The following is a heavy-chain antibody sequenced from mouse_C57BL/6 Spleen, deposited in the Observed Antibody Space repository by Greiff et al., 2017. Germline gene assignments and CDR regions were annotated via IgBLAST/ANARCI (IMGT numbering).Heavy chain of an antibody. CDR2: IDPSDSYT. V-gene: IGHV1-50*01. CDR3: ARTTVVARGFAY. CDR1: GYTFTSYW. D-gene: IGHD1-1*01. Sequence: VKLMESGAELVKPGASVKLSCKASGYTFTSYWMQWVKQRPGQGLEWIGEIDPSDSYTNYNQKFKGKATLTVDTSSSTAYMQLSSLTSEDSAVYYCARTTVVARGFAYWGQGTLVTVSA. J-gene: IGHJ3*01.